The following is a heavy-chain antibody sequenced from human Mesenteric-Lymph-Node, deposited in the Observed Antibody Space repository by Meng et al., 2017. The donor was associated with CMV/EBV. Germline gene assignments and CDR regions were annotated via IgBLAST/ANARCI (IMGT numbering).Heavy chain of an antibody. Sequence: GYTFTSYAMHWVRQAPGQRLEWMGWINAGNGNTKYSQKFQGRVTITRDTSASTAYMELSSLRSEDTAVYYCARDSGYDFESQNWFDPWGQGTLVTVSS. CDR3: ARDSGYDFESQNWFDP. J-gene: IGHJ5*02. V-gene: IGHV1-3*01. CDR1: GYTFTSYA. CDR2: INAGNGNT. D-gene: IGHD5-12*01.